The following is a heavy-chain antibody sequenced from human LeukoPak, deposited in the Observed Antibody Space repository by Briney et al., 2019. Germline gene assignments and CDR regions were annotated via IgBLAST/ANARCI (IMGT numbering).Heavy chain of an antibody. CDR2: ISSTTGTA. Sequence: PGGTVRLSCAASGFTFSSFGMSWVRQAPGQGLEWVAAISSTTGTAYYADSFKGRFTISIDNSENTLYLQMSSLRAEDTAVYSCAKNGDRGAYCSGGPCYPYYYYNMDVWGKGTTVTISS. CDR3: AKNGDRGAYCSGGPCYPYYYYNMDV. V-gene: IGHV3-23*01. J-gene: IGHJ6*03. CDR1: GFTFSSFG. D-gene: IGHD2-15*01.